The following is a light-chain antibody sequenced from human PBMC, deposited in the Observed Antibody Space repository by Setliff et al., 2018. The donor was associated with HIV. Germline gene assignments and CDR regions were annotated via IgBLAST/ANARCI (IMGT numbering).Light chain of an antibody. CDR2: DVT. V-gene: IGLV2-14*03. J-gene: IGLJ1*01. CDR1: SSDVGGYNY. CDR3: SSYTSSGTPV. Sequence: QSVLAQPASVSGSPGQSITVSCTGTSSDVGGYNYVSWFQQHPGKAPKLMIYDVTNRPSGASNRFSGSKSGNTASLTISGLQAEDEADYYCSSYTSSGTPVFGTGTKVTVL.